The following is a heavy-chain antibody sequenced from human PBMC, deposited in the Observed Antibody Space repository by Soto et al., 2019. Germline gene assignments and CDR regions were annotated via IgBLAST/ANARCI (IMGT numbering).Heavy chain of an antibody. CDR1: GVTFSSYA. Sequence: SGKVSCKASGVTFSSYAISWVRQAPGQGLEWMGVIIPIFGTANYAQKFQGRVTITADEFTSTAYMELSSLRSEDTAVYYCARAVAYYYGSGSRSWFDPWGQGTLVTVSS. D-gene: IGHD3-10*01. CDR2: IIPIFGTA. V-gene: IGHV1-69*13. J-gene: IGHJ5*02. CDR3: ARAVAYYYGSGSRSWFDP.